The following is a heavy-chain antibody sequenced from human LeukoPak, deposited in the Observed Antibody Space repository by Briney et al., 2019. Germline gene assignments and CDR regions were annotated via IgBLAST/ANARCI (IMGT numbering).Heavy chain of an antibody. J-gene: IGHJ6*02. CDR1: GGSISSGNYY. CDR2: IYTSGST. V-gene: IGHV4-61*02. D-gene: IGHD2-2*01. Sequence: SETLSLTCTVSGGSISSGNYYWIWIRQPAGKGLEWIGRIYTSGSTNYNPSLKSRVTISVDTSKNQFSLKLSSVTAADTAVYYCARDKDIVVVPAQPKAYYYYGMDVWGQGTTVTVSS. CDR3: ARDKDIVVVPAQPKAYYYYGMDV.